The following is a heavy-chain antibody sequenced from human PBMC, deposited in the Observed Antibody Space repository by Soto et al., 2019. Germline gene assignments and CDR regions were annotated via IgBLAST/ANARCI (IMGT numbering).Heavy chain of an antibody. CDR3: AHRRGYYDSSGIDY. D-gene: IGHD3-22*01. V-gene: IGHV2-5*01. CDR2: LDWNDDK. Sequence: SGPTLVKPTPTLTLTCTFSGFSLSTSGVGVGWIRQPPGKALECLALLDWNDDKRYSPSRKNRHTITKDTSKNQVVLTRTNMDPVETATYYCAHRRGYYDSSGIDYWGQGTLVTVSS. CDR1: GFSLSTSGVG. J-gene: IGHJ4*02.